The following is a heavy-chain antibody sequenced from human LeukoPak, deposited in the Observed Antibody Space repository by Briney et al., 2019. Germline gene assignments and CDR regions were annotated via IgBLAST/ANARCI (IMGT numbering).Heavy chain of an antibody. V-gene: IGHV3-30*18. CDR2: ISYDGSNK. Sequence: GGSLRLSCAASGFTFSSYGMHWVRQAPGKGLEWVAVISYDGSNKYYADSVKGRFTISRDNSKNTLYLQMNSLRAEDTAVYYCAKDQFRPYYDILTGYFPAYAFDIWGQGTMVTVSS. CDR1: GFTFSSYG. CDR3: AKDQFRPYYDILTGYFPAYAFDI. J-gene: IGHJ3*02. D-gene: IGHD3-9*01.